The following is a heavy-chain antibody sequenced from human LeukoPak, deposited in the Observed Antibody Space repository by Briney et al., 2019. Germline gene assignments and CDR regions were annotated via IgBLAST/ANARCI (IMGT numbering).Heavy chain of an antibody. Sequence: SETLSLTCTVSGGSISSGSYYWSWIRQPAGKGLEWIGRIYTSGSTDYNPSLKSRVTISVDTSKNQFSLKLSSVTAADTAVYYCARGSVGDDYGDPGPFDYWGQGTLVTVSS. CDR1: GGSISSGSYY. J-gene: IGHJ4*02. CDR2: IYTSGST. V-gene: IGHV4-61*02. CDR3: ARGSVGDDYGDPGPFDY. D-gene: IGHD4-17*01.